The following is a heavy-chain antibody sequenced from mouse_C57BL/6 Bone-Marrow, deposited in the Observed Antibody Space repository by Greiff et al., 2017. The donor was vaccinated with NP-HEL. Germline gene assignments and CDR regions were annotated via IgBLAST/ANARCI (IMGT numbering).Heavy chain of an antibody. CDR3: ARRDYGNLFAY. CDR2: IHPNSGST. Sequence: QVQLKQPGAELVKPGASVKLSCKASGYTFTSYWMHWVKQRPGQGLEWIGMIHPNSGSTNYNEKFKSKATLTVDKSSSTAYMQLSSLTSEDSAVYYCARRDYGNLFAYWGQGTLVTVSA. D-gene: IGHD2-1*01. J-gene: IGHJ3*01. CDR1: GYTFTSYW. V-gene: IGHV1-64*01.